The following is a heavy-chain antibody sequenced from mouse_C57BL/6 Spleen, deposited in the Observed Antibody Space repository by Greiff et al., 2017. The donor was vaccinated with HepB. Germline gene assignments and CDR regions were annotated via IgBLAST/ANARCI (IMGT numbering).Heavy chain of an antibody. CDR2: IDPSDSYT. V-gene: IGHV1-50*01. Sequence: VQLQQPGAELVKPGASVKLSCKASGYTFTSYWMQWVKQRPGQGLEWIGEIDPSDSYTNYNQKFKGKATLTVDTSSSTAYMQLSSLTSEDSAVYYCAGGEFTTDYWGQGTTLTVSS. CDR3: AGGEFTTDY. CDR1: GYTFTSYW. D-gene: IGHD2-12*01. J-gene: IGHJ2*01.